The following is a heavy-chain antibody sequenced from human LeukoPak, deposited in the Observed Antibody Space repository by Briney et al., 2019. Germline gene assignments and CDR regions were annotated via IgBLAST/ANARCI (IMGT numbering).Heavy chain of an antibody. CDR3: AREDFWSGSDDY. V-gene: IGHV1-46*01. Sequence: ASVKVSCKASGYIFTSYYMHWVRQAPGQGLEWMGIINPSGGSTSYAQKFQGRVTMTRDTSTSSLYMELSSLRSDDTAVYYCAREDFWSGSDDYWGQGTLVTVSS. CDR2: INPSGGST. CDR1: GYIFTSYY. D-gene: IGHD3-3*01. J-gene: IGHJ4*02.